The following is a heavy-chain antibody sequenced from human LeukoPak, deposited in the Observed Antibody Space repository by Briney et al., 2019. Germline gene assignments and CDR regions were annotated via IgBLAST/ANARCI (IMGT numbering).Heavy chain of an antibody. D-gene: IGHD5-24*01. J-gene: IGHJ3*02. V-gene: IGHV1-69*02. CDR3: AFRRDGYIVGAFDI. Sequence: GASVKVSCKVSGYTLTELSMHWVRQAPGRGLEWMGRIIPILGIANYAQKFQGRVTITADKSTSTAYMELSSLRSEDTAVYYCAFRRDGYIVGAFDIWGQGTMVTVSS. CDR2: IIPILGIA. CDR1: GYTLTELS.